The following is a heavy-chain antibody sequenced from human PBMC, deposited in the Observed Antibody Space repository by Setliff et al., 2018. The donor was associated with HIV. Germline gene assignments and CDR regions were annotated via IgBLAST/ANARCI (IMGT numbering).Heavy chain of an antibody. D-gene: IGHD2-8*01. CDR1: GYTFTGYY. J-gene: IGHJ3*02. CDR3: ASKVYCTNGVCLDAFDI. V-gene: IGHV1-2*06. CDR2: INPNSGGT. Sequence: ASVKVSCKASGYTFTGYYMHWVRQAPGQGLEWMGRINPNSGGTKYAQKSQGRVTMTRDTSISTAYMELSRLRSEDTAVYYCASKVYCTNGVCLDAFDIWGQGTIVTVSS.